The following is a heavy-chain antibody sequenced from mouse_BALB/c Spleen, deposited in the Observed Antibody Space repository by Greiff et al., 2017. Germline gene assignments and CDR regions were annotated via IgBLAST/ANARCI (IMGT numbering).Heavy chain of an antibody. Sequence: EVMLVESGGGLVQPKGSLKLSCAASGFTFNTYAMNWVRQAPGKGLEWVARIRSKSNNYATYYADSVKDRFTISRDDSQSMLYLQMNNLKTEDTAMYYCVRDGYYLFAYWGQGTLVTVSA. CDR2: IRSKSNNYAT. CDR3: VRDGYYLFAY. V-gene: IGHV10-1*02. D-gene: IGHD2-3*01. J-gene: IGHJ3*01. CDR1: GFTFNTYA.